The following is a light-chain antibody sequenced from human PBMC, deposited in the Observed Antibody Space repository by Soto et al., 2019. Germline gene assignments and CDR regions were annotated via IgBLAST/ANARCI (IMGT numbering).Light chain of an antibody. CDR1: QSVSSN. CDR3: QQYNNWRT. J-gene: IGKJ2*02. V-gene: IGKV3-15*01. Sequence: DIGMTQSPATLSVSPGERATLSCMASQSVSSNLALYLHKPGQAPMLLISGASPRATGIPARFSGSGSGTEFTLTISSRQSEDFAVYYCQQYNNWRTLGQETKLDIQ. CDR2: GAS.